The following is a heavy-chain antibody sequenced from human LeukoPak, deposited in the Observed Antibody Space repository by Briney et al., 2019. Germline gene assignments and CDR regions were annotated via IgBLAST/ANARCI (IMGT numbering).Heavy chain of an antibody. Sequence: SETLSLTCTVSGGSISSSNYYWGWIRQPPGKGLEWIGSIYYSGSTYFNPSLKSRVTISVDTSKNQFSLRLSAVTAADTAVYYCASVRRGFGESSKYYSYYYMDVWGNGTTVTISS. CDR1: GGSISSSNYY. J-gene: IGHJ6*03. D-gene: IGHD3-10*01. V-gene: IGHV4-39*01. CDR2: IYYSGST. CDR3: ASVRRGFGESSKYYSYYYMDV.